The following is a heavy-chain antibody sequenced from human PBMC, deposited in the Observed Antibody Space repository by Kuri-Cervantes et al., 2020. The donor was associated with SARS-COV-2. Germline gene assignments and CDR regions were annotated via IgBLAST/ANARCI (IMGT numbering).Heavy chain of an antibody. Sequence: ASVKVSCKASGYIFSNYGISWVRQAPGQGLEWLGWINPENGNTNYAQKVQGRVTMTADISTSTAYMELRRLRSDDTAVYYCARSRHCSSTSCYGGYYMDVWGKGTAVTVSS. CDR1: GYIFSNYG. CDR2: INPENGNT. J-gene: IGHJ6*03. CDR3: ARSRHCSSTSCYGGYYMDV. V-gene: IGHV1-18*01. D-gene: IGHD2-2*01.